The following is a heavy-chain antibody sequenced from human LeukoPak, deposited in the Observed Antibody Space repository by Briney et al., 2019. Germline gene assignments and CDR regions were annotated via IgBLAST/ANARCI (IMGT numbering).Heavy chain of an antibody. J-gene: IGHJ4*02. CDR3: ARGYSSGYYQNIDY. CDR1: GYAFTGYY. Sequence: APVKVSCKASGYAFTGYYMHWVRQAPGQGLEWMGRINPNSGGTNYAQKFQGRVAMTRDTSISTAYMELSRLRSDDTAVYYCARGYSSGYYQNIDYWGQGTLVTVSS. CDR2: INPNSGGT. V-gene: IGHV1-2*06. D-gene: IGHD3-22*01.